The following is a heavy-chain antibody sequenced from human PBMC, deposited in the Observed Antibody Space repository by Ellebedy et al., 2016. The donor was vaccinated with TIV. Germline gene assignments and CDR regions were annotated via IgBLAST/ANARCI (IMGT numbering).Heavy chain of an antibody. Sequence: GGSLRLSCIVSGSSFNSYSFSWVRQAPGKGLEWVSSIGASATYPYYAGSAQGRFTVSRDNAKNSVFLQMNSLRVEDTAVYYCARAGNGWYEFAYWGQGTLVTVSS. V-gene: IGHV3-21*01. J-gene: IGHJ4*02. CDR2: IGASATYP. D-gene: IGHD6-19*01. CDR3: ARAGNGWYEFAY. CDR1: GSSFNSYS.